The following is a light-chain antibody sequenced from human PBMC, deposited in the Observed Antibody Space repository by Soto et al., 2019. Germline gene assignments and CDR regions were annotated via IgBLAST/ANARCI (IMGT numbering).Light chain of an antibody. CDR1: QSVSVD. V-gene: IGKV3-15*01. J-gene: IGKJ1*01. Sequence: EIVMTQSPATLSVSPGERVTLSCRASQSVSVDLAWYQQRPGQAPRLLIYGASTRATGIPVRFSGSGSGTEFSLTISSLQSEDFAFYYCQQYNNWPPWTFGQ. CDR3: QQYNNWPPWT. CDR2: GAS.